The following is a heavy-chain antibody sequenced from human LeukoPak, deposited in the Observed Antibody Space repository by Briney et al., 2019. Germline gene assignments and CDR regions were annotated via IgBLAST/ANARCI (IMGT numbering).Heavy chain of an antibody. D-gene: IGHD6-19*01. CDR1: GFTFSSYG. J-gene: IGHJ6*03. Sequence: GGSLRLSCAASGFTFSSYGMSWVRQAPGKGLEWFSAISGSGGSTYYADSVKGRFTISRDNSKNTLYLKMNSLRAEDTAVYYCAKEENSSGWYYYYYYMGVWGKGTTVTISS. CDR2: ISGSGGST. CDR3: AKEENSSGWYYYYYYMGV. V-gene: IGHV3-23*01.